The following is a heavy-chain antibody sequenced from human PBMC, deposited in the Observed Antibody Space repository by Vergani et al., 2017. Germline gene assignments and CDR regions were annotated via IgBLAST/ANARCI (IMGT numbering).Heavy chain of an antibody. CDR1: GFTFNHYA. CDR2: ISGSGGST. V-gene: IGHV3-23*01. Sequence: EVQLLESGGDLVQPGGSLRLSCAASGFTFNHYAMHWVRQAPGKGLEWVSGISGSGGSTYYAGSVKGRFTISRVSSKTTLYLQMNSLGAGTTAVYYCAKANPRNSGYDYLYYCHAMDFWGQGTTVTVSS. J-gene: IGHJ6*02. D-gene: IGHD5-12*01. CDR3: AKANPRNSGYDYLYYCHAMDF.